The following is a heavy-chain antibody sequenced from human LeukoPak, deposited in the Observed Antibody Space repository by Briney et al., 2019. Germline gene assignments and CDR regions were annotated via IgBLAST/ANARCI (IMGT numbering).Heavy chain of an antibody. CDR1: GGSFSGYY. CDR2: INHSGST. CDR3: ARGKRGYSYANDY. D-gene: IGHD5-18*01. Sequence: SETLSLTCAVYGGSFSGYYWSWIRQPPGKGLEWIGEINHSGSTNYNPSLKSRDTISVDTSKNQFSLKLSSVTAADTAVYYCARGKRGYSYANDYWGQGTLVTVSS. J-gene: IGHJ4*02. V-gene: IGHV4-34*01.